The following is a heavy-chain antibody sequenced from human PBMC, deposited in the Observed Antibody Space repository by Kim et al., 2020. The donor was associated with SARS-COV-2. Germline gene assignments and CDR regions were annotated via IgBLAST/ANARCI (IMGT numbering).Heavy chain of an antibody. V-gene: IGHV3-7*01. CDR3: AREIVVVTATPLGAFDI. Sequence: GGSLRLSCAASGFTFSSYWMSWVRQAPGKGLEWVANIKQDGSEKYYVDSVKGRFTISRDNAKNSLYLQMNSLRAEDTAVYYCAREIVVVTATPLGAFDIWGQGTMVTVSS. J-gene: IGHJ3*02. D-gene: IGHD2-21*02. CDR2: IKQDGSEK. CDR1: GFTFSSYW.